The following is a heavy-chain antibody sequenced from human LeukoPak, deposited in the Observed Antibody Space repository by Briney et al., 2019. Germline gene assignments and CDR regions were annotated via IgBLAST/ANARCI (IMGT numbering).Heavy chain of an antibody. D-gene: IGHD3-10*01. J-gene: IGHJ4*02. CDR2: ISWNSGSI. V-gene: IGHV3-9*01. Sequence: PGGSLRLSCAASGFTFDDYAMHWVRQAPGKGLEWVSGISWNSGSIGYADSVKGRFTISRDNAKNSLYLQMNSLRAEDTALYYCAKNRTPEGSGSYLEYYFDYWGQGTLVTVSS. CDR1: GFTFDDYA. CDR3: AKNRTPEGSGSYLEYYFDY.